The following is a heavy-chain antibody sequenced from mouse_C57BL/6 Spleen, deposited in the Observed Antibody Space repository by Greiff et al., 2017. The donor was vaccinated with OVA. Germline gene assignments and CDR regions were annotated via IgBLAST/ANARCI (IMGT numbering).Heavy chain of an antibody. CDR2: INPSNGGT. CDR1: GYTFTSYW. CDR3: ARRDRNYDGYCF. D-gene: IGHD2-3*01. Sequence: QVQLKQPGPELVKPGASVKLSCKASGYTFTSYWMHWVKQRPGQGLEWIGNINPSNGGTNYNEKFKSKATLTVDKSSSTAYMQLSSLTSEDSAVYYCARRDRNYDGYCFWGQGTTLTVSS. V-gene: IGHV1-53*01. J-gene: IGHJ2*01.